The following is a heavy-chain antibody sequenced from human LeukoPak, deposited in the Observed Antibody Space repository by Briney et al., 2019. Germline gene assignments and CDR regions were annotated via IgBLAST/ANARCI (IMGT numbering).Heavy chain of an antibody. J-gene: IGHJ4*02. D-gene: IGHD5-24*01. CDR2: IYPNDSNT. CDR3: AKLSSTPGYNPFDY. CDR1: GYSFTSYW. Sequence: GESLQISCQASGYSFTSYWIGWVRQMPGKGLEWMGIIYPNDSNTRYSPSFQGQVTISADKSVSTAYLQWTSLQASDTAMYYCAKLSSTPGYNPFDYWGQGTLVTVSS. V-gene: IGHV5-51*01.